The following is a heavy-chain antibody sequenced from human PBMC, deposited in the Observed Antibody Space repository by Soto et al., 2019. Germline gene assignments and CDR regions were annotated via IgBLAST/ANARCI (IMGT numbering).Heavy chain of an antibody. J-gene: IGHJ6*03. CDR2: ISYDGSNK. V-gene: IGHV3-30*18. CDR3: AKDIRPGYSSSGNYYYYGMDVWGQGTTFTVSSGKDVELRSLRSDDTAVYYCARDLTGYSGFGYYYYYMDV. Sequence: LRLSCAASGFTFSSYGMHWVRQAPGKGLEWVAVISYDGSNKYYADSVKGRFTISRDNSKNTLYLQMNSLRAEDTAVYYCAKDIRPGYSSSGNYYYYGMDVWGQGTTFTVSSGKDVELRSLRSDDTAVYYCARDLTGYSGFGYYYYYMDVWGKGTTVTVSS. D-gene: IGHD2-2*03. CDR1: GFTFSSYG.